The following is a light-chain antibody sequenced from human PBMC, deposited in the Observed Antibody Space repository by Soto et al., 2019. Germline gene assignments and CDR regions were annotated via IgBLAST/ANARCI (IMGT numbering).Light chain of an antibody. CDR1: SSDVGGYNY. J-gene: IGLJ1*01. V-gene: IGLV2-14*01. Sequence: QSVLTQPASVSGSPGQSIAISCTGTSSDVGGYNYVSWYQQHPDKAPKLMIYEVSNRPSGVSSRFSGSKSGNTASLTISGLQAEDEADYYCNSYTSSSTLVFGTGTKVTVL. CDR2: EVS. CDR3: NSYTSSSTLV.